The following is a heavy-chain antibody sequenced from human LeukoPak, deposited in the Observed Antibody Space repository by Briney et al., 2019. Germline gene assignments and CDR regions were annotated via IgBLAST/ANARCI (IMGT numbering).Heavy chain of an antibody. V-gene: IGHV3-53*01. D-gene: IGHD1-26*01. CDR1: ALTVTNTY. CDR2: IYIGGST. J-gene: IGHJ4*02. CDR3: ARCKIGSHFDY. Sequence: GGSLRLSCAASALTVTNTYMSWVRQAPGMGPEWVSVIYIGGSTYYADSVKGRFTISRDSSENTVYLQMTSLRVEDTAVYYCARCKIGSHFDYWGQGTLVTVSS.